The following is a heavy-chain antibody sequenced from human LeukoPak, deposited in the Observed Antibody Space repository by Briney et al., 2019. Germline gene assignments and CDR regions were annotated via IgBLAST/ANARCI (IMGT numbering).Heavy chain of an antibody. J-gene: IGHJ5*02. CDR1: GYTFTGYY. D-gene: IGHD6-13*01. Sequence: ASVKVSCKASGYTFTGYYMHWVRQAPGQGLEWMGWINPNSGGTNYAQKFQGRVTMTRDTSISTAYMELSRLRSDDTAVYYCARVGLEYSSSWPLDIAYNWFDPWGQGTLVTVSS. V-gene: IGHV1-2*02. CDR3: ARVGLEYSSSWPLDIAYNWFDP. CDR2: INPNSGGT.